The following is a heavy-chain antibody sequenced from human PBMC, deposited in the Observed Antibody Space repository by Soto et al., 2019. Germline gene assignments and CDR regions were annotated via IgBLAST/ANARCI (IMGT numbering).Heavy chain of an antibody. J-gene: IGHJ4*02. CDR3: VRRVSGNYDY. Sequence: EVQLAESGGGMVQPGGSLRLSCVASGFTFSSYAMHWVRQAPGKGLEYVSSISSNGGTTYYGNSVKGRFTISRDNSKNTLYLHVGSAGAEGMAVYYCVRRVSGNYDYWGQGTLVTVSS. D-gene: IGHD1-7*01. CDR2: ISSNGGTT. CDR1: GFTFSSYA. V-gene: IGHV3-64*01.